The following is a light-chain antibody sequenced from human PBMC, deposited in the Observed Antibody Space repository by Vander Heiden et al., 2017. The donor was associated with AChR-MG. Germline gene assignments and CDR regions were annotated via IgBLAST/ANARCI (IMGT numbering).Light chain of an antibody. J-gene: IGKJ4*01. CDR1: QRISNY. V-gene: IGKV1-39*01. CDR3: QQSVSFPLT. CDR2: AAS. Sequence: DIQMTQSPSSLSASVGDRVTITCRASQRISNYLNWYQQTPGKAPKLLIYAASSFQSGVPSRFSGSGSGTDFTLTISSLQPEDFATYYCQQSVSFPLTFGGGTKVEIK.